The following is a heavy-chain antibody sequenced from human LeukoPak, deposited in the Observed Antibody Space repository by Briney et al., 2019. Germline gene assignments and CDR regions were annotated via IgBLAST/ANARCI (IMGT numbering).Heavy chain of an antibody. J-gene: IGHJ4*02. CDR3: VTSTTSFDY. CDR1: GYTFGTYG. Sequence: PGGSLRLSCAASGYTFGTYGMTWARQAPGKGLEWVSSISGSGANTYYADSVKGRFTISRDNSKNTLYLQMNSLRAEDTAIYYCVTSTTSFDYWGQGTLVTVSS. V-gene: IGHV3-23*01. D-gene: IGHD1-14*01. CDR2: ISGSGANT.